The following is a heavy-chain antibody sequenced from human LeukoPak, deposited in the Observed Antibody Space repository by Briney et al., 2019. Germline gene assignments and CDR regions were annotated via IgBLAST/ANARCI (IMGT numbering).Heavy chain of an antibody. CDR3: ARDQGYCSGGSCLGMDV. CDR2: ISSSSSYI. J-gene: IGHJ6*04. Sequence: GGSLRLSCAASGFTFSSYGMNWVRQAPGKGLEWVSSISSSSSYIYYADSVKGRFTISRDNAKNSLYLQMNSLRAEDTAVYYCARDQGYCSGGSCLGMDVWGKGTTVTVSS. V-gene: IGHV3-21*01. CDR1: GFTFSSYG. D-gene: IGHD2-15*01.